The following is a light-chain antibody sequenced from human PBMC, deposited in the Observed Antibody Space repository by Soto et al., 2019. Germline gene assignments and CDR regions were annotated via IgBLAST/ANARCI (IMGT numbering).Light chain of an antibody. CDR3: QQYHSDPAS. J-gene: IGKJ1*01. CDR2: EAP. CDR1: QGISSF. Sequence: DLQMTQSPSSLSASVGDRVTITCRASQGISSFLAWFQQKPGKAPKSLTYEAPTLQSGVSSRFDGSGSDAHVTLTIGSLQSEGFATYYCQQYHSDPASFGQGPKVEIK. V-gene: IGKV1-16*01.